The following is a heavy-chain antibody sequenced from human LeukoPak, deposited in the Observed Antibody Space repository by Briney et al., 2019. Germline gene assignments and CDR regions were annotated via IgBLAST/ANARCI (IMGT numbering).Heavy chain of an antibody. Sequence: ASVKVSCKASGYTFTSYGISWVRQAPGQGLEWMGWISAYNGNTNYAQKLQGRVTMTADTSTSTAYMELRSLRSDDTAVYYCARGLEWLTRRHTWFDPWGQGTLVTVSS. CDR3: ARGLEWLTRRHTWFDP. CDR2: ISAYNGNT. J-gene: IGHJ5*02. V-gene: IGHV1-18*01. D-gene: IGHD3-3*01. CDR1: GYTFTSYG.